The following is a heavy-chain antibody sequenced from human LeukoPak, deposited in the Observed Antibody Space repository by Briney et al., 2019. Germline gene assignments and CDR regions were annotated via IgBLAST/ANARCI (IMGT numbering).Heavy chain of an antibody. CDR3: ARLTRRSGTYFET. J-gene: IGHJ4*02. V-gene: IGHV4-61*01. D-gene: IGHD1-1*01. CDR1: GDSVRTNKDY. CDR2: SHYSGST. Sequence: SETLSLTCTVSGDSVRTNKDYWSWSRQPPGEGLEWIGYSHYSGSTNDNTSLKSRVTISVDTSNSQFSLKLSSVTAEATAVYYCARLTRRSGTYFETWGQGTLVTVSS.